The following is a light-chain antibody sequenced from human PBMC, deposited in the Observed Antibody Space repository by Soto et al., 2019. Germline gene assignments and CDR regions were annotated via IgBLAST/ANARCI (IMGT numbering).Light chain of an antibody. J-gene: IGKJ1*01. CDR1: QNISSN. CDR3: QQYNNWPRT. V-gene: IGKV3-15*01. CDR2: GAS. Sequence: EIVMTQSPATLSVSPGERATLSCRASQNISSNLAWYQQKPGQAPRLLISGASTRATGIPARFSGSGSGTEFTLTISSLQHEDIAIYSCQQYNNWPRTFGQGTTVEMK.